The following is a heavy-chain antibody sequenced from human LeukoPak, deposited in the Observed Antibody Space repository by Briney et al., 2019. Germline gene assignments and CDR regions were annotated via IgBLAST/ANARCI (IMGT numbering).Heavy chain of an antibody. V-gene: IGHV3-23*01. CDR3: AKAKLEGYSSVDGAFDI. Sequence: GSLRLSCAASGFTFSSYAMSWVRQAPGKGLEWVSAISGSGGSTYYADSVKGRFTISRDNSKNTLYLQMNSLRAEDTAVYYCAKAKLEGYSSVDGAFDIWGQGTMVTVSS. J-gene: IGHJ3*02. CDR1: GFTFSSYA. D-gene: IGHD6-19*01. CDR2: ISGSGGST.